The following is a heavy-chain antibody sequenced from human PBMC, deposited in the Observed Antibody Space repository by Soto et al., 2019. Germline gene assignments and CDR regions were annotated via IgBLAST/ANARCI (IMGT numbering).Heavy chain of an antibody. CDR2: FNPTSGST. CDR1: GYTFINYY. Sequence: QVQLVQSGAEVKKPGASVKLSCKASGYTFINYYIHWVRQAPGQGLEWMGIFNPTSGSTNYAQKFQGRVNLTMDTSTRTVYMELGSLRFDDTAVYYCARDLAAGDYWGQGTLVTVSS. D-gene: IGHD6-13*01. CDR3: ARDLAAGDY. J-gene: IGHJ4*02. V-gene: IGHV1-46*01.